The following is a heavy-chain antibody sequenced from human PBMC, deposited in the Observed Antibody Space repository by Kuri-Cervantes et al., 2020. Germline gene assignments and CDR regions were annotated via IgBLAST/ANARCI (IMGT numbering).Heavy chain of an antibody. CDR1: GFTVSSNY. D-gene: IGHD4-17*01. V-gene: IGHV3-66*01. CDR3: AKATNYGDQHFDY. Sequence: GGSLRLSCAASGFTVSSNYMSWVRQAPGKGLEWVSVIYSGGSTYYADSVKGRFTISRDNSKNTLYLQMNRLRAEDTAVYYCAKATNYGDQHFDYWGQGTLVTVSS. CDR2: IYSGGST. J-gene: IGHJ4*02.